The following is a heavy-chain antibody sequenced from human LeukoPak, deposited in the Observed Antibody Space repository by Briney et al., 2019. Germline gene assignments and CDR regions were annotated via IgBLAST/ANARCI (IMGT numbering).Heavy chain of an antibody. Sequence: GGSLRLSCAASGFTFSSYWMHWVRQAPGKGLVWVSRINSDGSSTSYADSVKGRFTISRDNAKNTLYLQMNSLRAEDTAVYYCAKERNWSLGGDWFDPWGQGALVTVSS. V-gene: IGHV3-74*01. D-gene: IGHD3-16*01. CDR1: GFTFSSYW. CDR3: AKERNWSLGGDWFDP. J-gene: IGHJ5*02. CDR2: INSDGSST.